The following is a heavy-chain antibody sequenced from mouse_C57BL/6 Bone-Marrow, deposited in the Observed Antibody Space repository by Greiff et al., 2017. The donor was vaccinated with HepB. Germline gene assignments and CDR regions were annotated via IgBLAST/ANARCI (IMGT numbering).Heavy chain of an antibody. CDR1: GYTFTGYW. CDR2: ILPGSGST. CDR3: AGPLPWRQLSLRGFAY. D-gene: IGHD3-2*02. Sequence: QVQLQQSGAELMKPGASVKLSCKATGYTFTGYWIEWVKQRPGHGLEWIGEILPGSGSTNYNAKFKGKATFTADTSSNTAYMQLSSLTTEDSAIYYGAGPLPWRQLSLRGFAYWGQGTLVTVSA. J-gene: IGHJ3*01. V-gene: IGHV1-9*01.